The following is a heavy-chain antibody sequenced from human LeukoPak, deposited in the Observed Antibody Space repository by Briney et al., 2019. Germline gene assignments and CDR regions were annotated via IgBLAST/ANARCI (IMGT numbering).Heavy chain of an antibody. CDR1: GGSISSYY. D-gene: IGHD3-22*01. V-gene: IGHV4-59*01. CDR3: ARDRAYDSSGDYDGYFDY. CDR2: IHYSGST. J-gene: IGHJ4*02. Sequence: PSETLSLTCTASGGSISSYYWSWIRQPPGKGLEWIGYIHYSGSTNYNPSLKSRVTISLDTSKNQFSLKLSSVTAADTAVYYCARDRAYDSSGDYDGYFDYWGQGTLVTVSS.